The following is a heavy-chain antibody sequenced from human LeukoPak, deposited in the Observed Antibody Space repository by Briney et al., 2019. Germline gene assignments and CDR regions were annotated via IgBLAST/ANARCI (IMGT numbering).Heavy chain of an antibody. Sequence: PSETLCLTCTVSGGSITSGGYYWSWIRQPPEKGMEWIGYIYHSGSTYYNPPLKSRVTISVDRSKNQFSLKLSSVTAADTAVYYCARDHIFDYGGNSGDYWGQGTLVTVSS. D-gene: IGHD4-23*01. CDR3: ARDHIFDYGGNSGDY. J-gene: IGHJ4*02. CDR1: GGSITSGGYY. V-gene: IGHV4-30-2*01. CDR2: IYHSGST.